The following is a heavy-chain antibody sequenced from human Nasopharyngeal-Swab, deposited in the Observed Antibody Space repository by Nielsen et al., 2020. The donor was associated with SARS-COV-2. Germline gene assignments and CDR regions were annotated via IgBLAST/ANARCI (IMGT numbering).Heavy chain of an antibody. V-gene: IGHV4-30-4*01. CDR2: IFYSGST. CDR1: GASISTGDYY. CDR3: ARGGYYDTTGYSPYYFGLDV. Sequence: SETLSLTCTVSGASISTGDYYWSWIRQPPGKGLEWIGNIFYSGSTYYNPSLKSRVTESLDTSKNQFSLKLSSVTAADTAVYHCARGGYYDTTGYSPYYFGLDVWGQGTTVTVSS. D-gene: IGHD3-22*01. J-gene: IGHJ6*02.